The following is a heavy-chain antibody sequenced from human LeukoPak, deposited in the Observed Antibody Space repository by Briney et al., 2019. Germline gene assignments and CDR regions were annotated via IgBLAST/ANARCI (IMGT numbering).Heavy chain of an antibody. Sequence: GATVKVSCKASGYTFTGYYMHWVRQAPGQGLEWMGWINPNSGGTNYAQKFQGRVTMTRDTSISTAYMELSRLRSDDTAVYYCARDFYCSGGSCYLAQGYWGQGTLVTVSS. V-gene: IGHV1-2*02. CDR3: ARDFYCSGGSCYLAQGY. J-gene: IGHJ4*02. CDR1: GYTFTGYY. D-gene: IGHD2-15*01. CDR2: INPNSGGT.